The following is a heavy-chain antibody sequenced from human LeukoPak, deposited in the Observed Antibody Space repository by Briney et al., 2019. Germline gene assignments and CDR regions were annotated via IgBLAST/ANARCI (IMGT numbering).Heavy chain of an antibody. D-gene: IGHD4-17*01. CDR2: IYWNNDN. Sequence: SGPTLVKPTQTLTLTCSFSGFSLTTSGVGVGWIRQSPGKAPEWLALIYWNNDNRYSPSLKTRLTITKDTSKNQVVLTMTEMDPVDTATYYCAHYGDYRFMYYFDYWGQGTLVTVSS. V-gene: IGHV2-5*01. J-gene: IGHJ4*02. CDR1: GFSLTTSGVG. CDR3: AHYGDYRFMYYFDY.